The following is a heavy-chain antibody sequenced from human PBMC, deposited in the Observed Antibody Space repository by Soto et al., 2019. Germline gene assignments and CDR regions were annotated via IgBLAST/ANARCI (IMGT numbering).Heavy chain of an antibody. CDR2: INSDGSST. D-gene: IGHD3-9*01. Sequence: VGSLRLSCAASGFTFSSYWMHWVRQAPGKGLVWVSRINSDGSSTSYADSVKGRFTISRDNAKNTLYLQMNSLRDEDTAVYYCARVEEGNYDLLNGYYAPPDYWGQGTLVTVSS. V-gene: IGHV3-74*01. CDR3: ARVEEGNYDLLNGYYAPPDY. CDR1: GFTFSSYW. J-gene: IGHJ4*02.